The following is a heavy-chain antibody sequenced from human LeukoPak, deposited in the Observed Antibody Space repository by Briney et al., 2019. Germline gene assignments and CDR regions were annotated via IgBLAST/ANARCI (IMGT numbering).Heavy chain of an antibody. Sequence: SETLSLTCTVSGGSIGSYYWSWIRQPPGKGLEWIGYIYYSGSTNYNPSLKSRVTISVDTSKNQFSLKLSSVTAADTAVYYCAREDSSGYSYFDYWGQGTLVTVSS. CDR2: IYYSGST. CDR3: AREDSSGYSYFDY. J-gene: IGHJ4*02. D-gene: IGHD3-22*01. CDR1: GGSIGSYY. V-gene: IGHV4-59*01.